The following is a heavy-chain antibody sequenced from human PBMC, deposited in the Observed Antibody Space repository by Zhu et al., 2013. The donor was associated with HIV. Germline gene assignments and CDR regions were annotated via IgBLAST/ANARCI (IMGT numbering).Heavy chain of an antibody. D-gene: IGHD3-10*01. CDR2: IHPNSGGT. CDR3: ARDPPITMIRGVIPPKRAYWYFDL. CDR1: GYTFTGYY. V-gene: IGHV1-2*02. J-gene: IGHJ2*01. Sequence: QVQLVQSGAEVKKPGASVKVSCKASGYTFTGYYIHWVRQAPGQGLEWMGWIHPNSGGTNYAQKFQGRVTMTRDTSISTAYMELSRLRSDDTAVYYCARDPPITMIRGVIPPKRAYWYFDLWGRGTLVTVSS.